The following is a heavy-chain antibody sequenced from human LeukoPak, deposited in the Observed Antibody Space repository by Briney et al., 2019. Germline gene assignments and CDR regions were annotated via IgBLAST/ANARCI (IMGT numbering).Heavy chain of an antibody. CDR2: IRFDVNSK. CDR3: AKSTYESPTLHDY. D-gene: IGHD3-22*01. V-gene: IGHV3-30*02. Sequence: QPGGSLRLSCAASGFTFSDYGMHWVRQAPGKGLEWVSFIRFDVNSKYYADSVKGRFTISRDNLKNTLYLQMNSLRPKDTAVYYCAKSTYESPTLHDYWGQGTLVTVSS. J-gene: IGHJ4*02. CDR1: GFTFSDYG.